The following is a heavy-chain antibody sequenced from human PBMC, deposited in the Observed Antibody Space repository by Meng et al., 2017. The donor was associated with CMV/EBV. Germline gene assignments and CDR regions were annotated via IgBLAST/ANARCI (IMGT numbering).Heavy chain of an antibody. CDR3: AKVCSSTSCDTGDYYYYGMDV. V-gene: IGHV3-30*02. Sequence: GESLKISCAASGFTFSSYGMHWVRQAPGKGLEWVAFIRYDGSNKYYADSVKGRFTISRDNSKNTLYLQMNSLRAEDTAVYYCAKVCSSTSCDTGDYYYYGMDVWGQGTTVTVSS. CDR1: GFTFSSYG. D-gene: IGHD2-2*02. CDR2: IRYDGSNK. J-gene: IGHJ6*02.